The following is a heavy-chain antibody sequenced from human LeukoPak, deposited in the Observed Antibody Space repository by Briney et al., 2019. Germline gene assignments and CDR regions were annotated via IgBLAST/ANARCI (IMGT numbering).Heavy chain of an antibody. D-gene: IGHD6-13*01. V-gene: IGHV1-69*04. Sequence: SVKVSCKASGGTFSSYAISWVRQAPGQGLERMGRIIPILGIANYAQKFQGRVTITADKSTSTAYMELSSLRSEDTAVYYCARSVSSSWYSLGYWGQGTLVTVSS. J-gene: IGHJ4*02. CDR1: GGTFSSYA. CDR3: ARSVSSSWYSLGY. CDR2: IIPILGIA.